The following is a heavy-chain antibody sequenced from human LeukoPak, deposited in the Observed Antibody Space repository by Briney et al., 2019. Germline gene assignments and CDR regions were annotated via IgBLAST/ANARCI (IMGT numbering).Heavy chain of an antibody. CDR3: AKVGYSSGWYEDY. Sequence: GGSLRLSCAASGFTFSSYGMHGVRQAPGKGLEWVAVISYDGSNKYYADSVKGRFTISRDNSKNTLYLQMNSLRAEDTAVYYCAKVGYSSGWYEDYWGQGTLVTVSS. D-gene: IGHD6-19*01. V-gene: IGHV3-30*18. CDR2: ISYDGSNK. J-gene: IGHJ4*02. CDR1: GFTFSSYG.